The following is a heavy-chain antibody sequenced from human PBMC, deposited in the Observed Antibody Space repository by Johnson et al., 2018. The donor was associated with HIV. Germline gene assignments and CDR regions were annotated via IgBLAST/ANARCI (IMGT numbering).Heavy chain of an antibody. V-gene: IGHV3-7*05. CDR1: GFTFSHAW. J-gene: IGHJ3*02. D-gene: IGHD6-13*01. Sequence: VQLVESGGGVVQPGRSLRLSCAASGFTFSHAWMSWVRQAPGKGLEWLANIKEDGSEDYYVDSLKGRFTISRDNAQNTLYLQMNSLKTEDTAVYYCTTDREYSSSWTGAFDIWGQGTMVTVSS. CDR3: TTDREYSSSWTGAFDI. CDR2: IKEDGSED.